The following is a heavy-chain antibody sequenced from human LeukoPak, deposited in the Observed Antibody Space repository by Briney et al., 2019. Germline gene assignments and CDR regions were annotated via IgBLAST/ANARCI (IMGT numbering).Heavy chain of an antibody. CDR2: INTNTGNP. CDR1: GYTFTSYA. V-gene: IGHV7-4-1*02. CDR3: ARDSYIAVAGTYYYYGMDV. J-gene: IGHJ6*02. D-gene: IGHD6-19*01. Sequence: ASVKVSCKASGYTFTSYAMNWVRQAPGQGLEWMGWINTNTGNPTYAQGFTGRFVFSLDTSVSTAYLQISSLKAEDTAVYYCARDSYIAVAGTYYYYGMDVWGQGTTVTVPS.